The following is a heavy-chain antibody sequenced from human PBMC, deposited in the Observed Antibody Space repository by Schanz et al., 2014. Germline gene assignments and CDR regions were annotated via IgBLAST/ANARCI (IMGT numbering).Heavy chain of an antibody. CDR3: ARDRRNADLDY. Sequence: EVQLVESGGGVVQPGGSLRLSCAASGFTFSSYARNWVRQAPGKGPEWVSYIRSSSTPIYYADSVKGRFTISRDNAKNSLYLEMNSLRAEDTALYYCARDRRNADLDYWGQGTLVTVSS. D-gene: IGHD1-1*01. CDR1: GFTFSSYA. J-gene: IGHJ4*02. CDR2: IRSSSTPI. V-gene: IGHV3-48*01.